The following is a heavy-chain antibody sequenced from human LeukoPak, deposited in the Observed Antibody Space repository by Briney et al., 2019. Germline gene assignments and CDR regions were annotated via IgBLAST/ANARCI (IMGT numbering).Heavy chain of an antibody. CDR2: ISYSGGT. Sequence: SETLSLTCTVSGGSISISNYYWGWTRQPPGKGLEWFGSISYSGGTSYNPSLRSRVTISVDTSKNQFSLKLSSVTAADTAVYYCARFHSGSYYEYFQHWGQGTLVTVSS. D-gene: IGHD1-26*01. CDR3: ARFHSGSYYEYFQH. J-gene: IGHJ1*01. CDR1: GGSISISNYY. V-gene: IGHV4-39*07.